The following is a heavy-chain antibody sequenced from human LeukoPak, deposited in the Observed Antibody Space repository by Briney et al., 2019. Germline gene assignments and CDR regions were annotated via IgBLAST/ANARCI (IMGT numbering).Heavy chain of an antibody. D-gene: IGHD3-22*01. CDR2: ISAYNGNT. V-gene: IGHV1-18*01. CDR1: GYAFTSYG. CDR3: ARDVPNYDSSGYYSWYWFDP. Sequence: ASVKVSCKASGYAFTSYGISWVRQAPGQGLEWMGWISAYNGNTNYAQKLQGRVTMTTDTSTTTAHMELRSLRSDDTAVYYCARDVPNYDSSGYYSWYWFDPWGQGTLVTVSS. J-gene: IGHJ5*02.